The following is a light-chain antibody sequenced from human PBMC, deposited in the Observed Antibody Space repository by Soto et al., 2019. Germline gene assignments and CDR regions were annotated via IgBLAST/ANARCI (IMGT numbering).Light chain of an antibody. V-gene: IGLV2-14*01. CDR1: SSDVGGYNY. CDR2: DVN. J-gene: IGLJ1*01. Sequence: QSVLTQPASVSGSPGQSISTSCTGTSSDVGGYNYVSWHQQHPGKAPKLMIYDVNNRPSGVSDRFSGSKSGNTASLTISGLQAEDEADYYCSSYTSSSTLVFGTGTKVTVL. CDR3: SSYTSSSTLV.